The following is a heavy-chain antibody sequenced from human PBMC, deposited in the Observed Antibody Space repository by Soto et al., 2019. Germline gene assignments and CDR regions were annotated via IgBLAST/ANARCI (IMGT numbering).Heavy chain of an antibody. CDR3: ARAKLVPRETTLYFDY. CDR2: LYSGGST. V-gene: IGHV3-66*01. J-gene: IGHJ4*02. D-gene: IGHD1-1*01. Sequence: GGSLRLSCAASGFTVSSNYMSWVRQAPGKGLEWVSVLYSGGSTYYADSEKGRFTITRHTSKNTLLLQMNSLRAEDTVVYYGARAKLVPRETTLYFDYWGQGTLVTVSS. CDR1: GFTVSSNY.